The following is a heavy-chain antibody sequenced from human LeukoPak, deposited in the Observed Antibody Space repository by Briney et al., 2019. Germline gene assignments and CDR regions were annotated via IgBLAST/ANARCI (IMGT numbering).Heavy chain of an antibody. D-gene: IGHD2-2*01. CDR1: SGPISTSNYY. CDR3: ARRVGYCSSTSCYGYSYYFMDV. Sequence: PSETLSLTCTVSSGPISTSNYYWGWVRQPPGKALEWIGNIFYSGSTYYSPSLKSRVTISVDTSKNQISLKLSSVTAADTAVYYCARRVGYCSSTSCYGYSYYFMDVWGKGTTVTISS. J-gene: IGHJ6*03. CDR2: IFYSGST. V-gene: IGHV4-39*07.